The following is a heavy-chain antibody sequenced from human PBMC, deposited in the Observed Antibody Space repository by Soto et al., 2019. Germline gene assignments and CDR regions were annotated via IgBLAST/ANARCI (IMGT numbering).Heavy chain of an antibody. CDR2: VHWNDAD. D-gene: IGHD3-10*01. J-gene: IGHJ3*02. CDR3: VNRIIREGVDI. CDR1: GFSLSTSGVG. V-gene: IGHV2-5*01. Sequence: SGPTLVNPTQTLTLTCTFSGFSLSTSGVGVGWIRQPPGKALEWLVVVHWNDADHYSPSLKSRLAITKDTSRNMVVLTMTNMDPVETASYFCVNRIIREGVDIWRQGILVTVS.